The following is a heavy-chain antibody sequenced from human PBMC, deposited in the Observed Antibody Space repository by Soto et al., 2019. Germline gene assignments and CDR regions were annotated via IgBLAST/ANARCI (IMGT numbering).Heavy chain of an antibody. CDR1: GYTFTNSD. Sequence: ASVKVSCKASGYTFTNSDINWVRQAPGQGLEWMGWMNPDSGHAAYAQKFQGRVTLTTSTSTSTVYMETRSLGSEDTAVYYCARRPHCSGGICYYGLDNWGQGTLVTVSS. J-gene: IGHJ4*02. CDR2: MNPDSGHA. CDR3: ARRPHCSGGICYYGLDN. D-gene: IGHD2-15*01. V-gene: IGHV1-8*01.